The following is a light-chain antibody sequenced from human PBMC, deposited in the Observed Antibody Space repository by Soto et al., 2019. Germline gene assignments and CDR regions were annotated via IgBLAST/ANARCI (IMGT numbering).Light chain of an antibody. CDR1: QSISTW. V-gene: IGKV1-5*03. J-gene: IGKJ2*01. CDR3: QQYNGYPHT. Sequence: DIPMTQSPSTLSASVGDRVTITCRASQSISTWLAWYQQKPGKAPKLLIYKASSLRNGVPSRFSGSGSGTEFTLTIYSLQPDDFAGYYCQQYNGYPHTFGQGTKLEIK. CDR2: KAS.